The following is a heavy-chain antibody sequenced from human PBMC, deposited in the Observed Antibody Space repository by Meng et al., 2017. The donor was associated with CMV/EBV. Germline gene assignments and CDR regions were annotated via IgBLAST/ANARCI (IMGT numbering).Heavy chain of an antibody. D-gene: IGHD3-16*02. CDR3: ARVREAFGGVIVSLGFDY. V-gene: IGHV4-30-4*08. CDR2: IYYSGST. Sequence: LRLSCTVSGGSISSCDYYWSWPRQPPGKGLEWIGYIYYSGSTYYNPSLKSRVTISVDTSKNQFSLKLSSVTAADTAVYYCARVREAFGGVIVSLGFDYWGQGTLVTVSS. J-gene: IGHJ4*02. CDR1: GGSISSCDYY.